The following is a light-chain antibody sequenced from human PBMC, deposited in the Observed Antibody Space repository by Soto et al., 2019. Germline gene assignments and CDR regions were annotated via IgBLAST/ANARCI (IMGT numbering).Light chain of an antibody. CDR1: QDIDIW. CDR3: QQYNFYTWT. J-gene: IGKJ1*01. CDR2: RAS. V-gene: IGKV1-5*03. Sequence: DIQMTQSPSTLSASMGDRVTITCRASQDIDIWLAWYQQKPGKAPKFLISRASILESGVPSRFSGSGSGTEFTLTISSLQPDDFATYYCQQYNFYTWTFCQGTKVEIK.